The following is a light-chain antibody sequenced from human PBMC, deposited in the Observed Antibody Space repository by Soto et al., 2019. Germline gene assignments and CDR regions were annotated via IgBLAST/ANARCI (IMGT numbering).Light chain of an antibody. Sequence: EIVLTQSPGTLSLSPGEGATLSCRASQSVSSSYLAWYQQKLGQAPRLLVYGASSRATGISDRFSGSGSGTDFTLTISRREPEDFAVYYCQQYGNSPVAYGQGNKVEIK. CDR2: GAS. CDR1: QSVSSSY. CDR3: QQYGNSPVA. J-gene: IGKJ1*01. V-gene: IGKV3-20*01.